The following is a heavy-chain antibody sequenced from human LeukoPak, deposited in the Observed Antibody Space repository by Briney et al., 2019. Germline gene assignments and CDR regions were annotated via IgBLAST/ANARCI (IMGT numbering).Heavy chain of an antibody. D-gene: IGHD2-21*02. CDR3: ARVNGDRSIDY. Sequence: GASVKVSCKASGYTFTNYDISWVRQAPGQGLEWMGGIIPIFGTANYAQKFQGRVTITADESTSTAYMELSSLRSEDTAVYYCARVNGDRSIDYWGQGTLVTVSS. CDR1: GYTFTNYD. J-gene: IGHJ4*02. V-gene: IGHV1-69*13. CDR2: IIPIFGTA.